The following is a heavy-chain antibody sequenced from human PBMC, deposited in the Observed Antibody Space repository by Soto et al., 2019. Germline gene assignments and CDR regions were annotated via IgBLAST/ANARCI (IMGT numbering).Heavy chain of an antibody. J-gene: IGHJ4*02. D-gene: IGHD2-15*01. CDR2: IGISGDT. Sequence: LRLSCEASVFTFSKFDMHWVRQPTGKGLEWVSTIGISGDTYYAVSVKGRFTISRDNAKNSLSLQMNSLRAGDTALYFCARGQEVGAHFFDSWGQGTQVTVYS. CDR3: ARGQEVGAHFFDS. V-gene: IGHV3-13*04. CDR1: VFTFSKFD.